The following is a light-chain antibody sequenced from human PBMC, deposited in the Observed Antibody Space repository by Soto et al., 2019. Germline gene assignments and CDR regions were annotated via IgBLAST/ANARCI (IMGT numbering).Light chain of an antibody. V-gene: IGKV1-9*01. J-gene: IGKJ3*01. CDR1: QGISSY. CDR3: QQLYAYPRT. Sequence: DIQLTQSPSLLSAAVGDRVTITCRASQGISSYLAWYHQKPGNAPNLLIEAASSLQSGVPSRFSGSGSGTQFTLTISSLQPEDFATYYSQQLYAYPRTFGPGTTVDIK. CDR2: AAS.